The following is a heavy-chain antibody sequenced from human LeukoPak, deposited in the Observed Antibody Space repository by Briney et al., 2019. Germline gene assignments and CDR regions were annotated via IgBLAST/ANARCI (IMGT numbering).Heavy chain of an antibody. V-gene: IGHV3-66*01. CDR3: ASGGYYYDSSGYSDSYYFDY. D-gene: IGHD3-22*01. Sequence: SGGSLRLSCAASEFTVSSNYMSWVRQAAGKGLEWVSVIYSGGSTYYADSVKGRFTISRDKSKNTLYLQMNSLRAEDTAVYYCASGGYYYDSSGYSDSYYFDYWGQGTLVTVSS. CDR1: EFTVSSNY. J-gene: IGHJ4*02. CDR2: IYSGGST.